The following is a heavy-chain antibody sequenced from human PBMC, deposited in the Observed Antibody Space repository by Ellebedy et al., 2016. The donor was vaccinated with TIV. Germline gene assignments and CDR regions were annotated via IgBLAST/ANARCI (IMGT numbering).Heavy chain of an antibody. CDR3: ARRYSGSSYHYFDY. D-gene: IGHD1-26*01. V-gene: IGHV4-31*02. Sequence: MPSETLSLTCTVSGGSISSGGYYWSWIRQHPGMGLEWIGYIYYSRSTYYKPSLKSRVTMSVDTSKRQHSLKLRSVTAANTDVYYCARRYSGSSYHYFDYWGQGTLVIVSS. CDR1: GGSISSGGYY. CDR2: IYYSRST. J-gene: IGHJ4*02.